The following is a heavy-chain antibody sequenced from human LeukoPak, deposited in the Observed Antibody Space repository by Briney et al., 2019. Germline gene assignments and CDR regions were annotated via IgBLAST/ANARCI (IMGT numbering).Heavy chain of an antibody. CDR3: ARHVRGGSESFDY. Sequence: PSETLSLTCTVSGGSIVSSSYYWDWIRQPPGKGLEWIGNIYYGGSTYYNPSLKSRVTISVDTSKNQFSLKLSSVTAADTAVYYCARHVRGGSESFDYWGQGTLVTVSS. D-gene: IGHD3-10*02. CDR1: GGSIVSSSYY. V-gene: IGHV4-39*01. J-gene: IGHJ4*02. CDR2: IYYGGST.